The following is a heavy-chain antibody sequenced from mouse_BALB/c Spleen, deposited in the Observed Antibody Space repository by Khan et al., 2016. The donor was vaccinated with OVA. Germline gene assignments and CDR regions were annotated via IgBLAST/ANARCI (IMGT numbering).Heavy chain of an antibody. CDR3: APADGYYVSFAY. J-gene: IGHJ3*01. D-gene: IGHD2-3*01. CDR1: GYTFTSYV. CDR2: IYPYNDDT. V-gene: IGHV1S136*01. Sequence: VQLQQSGPELVKPGASVKMSCKASGYTFTSYVMHWVKQKPGLGLEWIGYIYPYNDDTKYNEKFKGKATLTSDKSSSTAYMELSSLTSEDSAVYYCAPADGYYVSFAYWGQGTLVTVSA.